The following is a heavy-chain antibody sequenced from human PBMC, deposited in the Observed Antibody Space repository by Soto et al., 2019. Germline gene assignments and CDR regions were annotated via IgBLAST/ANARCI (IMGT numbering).Heavy chain of an antibody. D-gene: IGHD3-10*01. J-gene: IGHJ5*02. Sequence: PSETLSLTCTVSGGSISSGDYYWSWIRQPPGKGLEWIGYIYYSGSTYYNPSLKSRVTISVDTSKNQFSLKLSSVTAADTAVYYCARGGYGSGSYYSYGFDPWGQGTLVTVSS. CDR1: GGSISSGDYY. V-gene: IGHV4-30-4*02. CDR3: ARGGYGSGSYYSYGFDP. CDR2: IYYSGST.